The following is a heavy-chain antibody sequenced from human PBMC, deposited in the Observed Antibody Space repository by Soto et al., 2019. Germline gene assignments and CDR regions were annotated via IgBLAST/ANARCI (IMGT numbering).Heavy chain of an antibody. D-gene: IGHD2-15*01. Sequence: GASVKVSCKASGGTFSSYAISWVRQAPGQGLEWMGGIIPIFGTANYAQKFQGRVTITADESTSTAYMELSSLRSEDTAVYYCARQWWGDCSGGSCYSSYYYGMDVWGQGTTVTVSS. V-gene: IGHV1-69*13. CDR2: IIPIFGTA. CDR1: GGTFSSYA. CDR3: ARQWWGDCSGGSCYSSYYYGMDV. J-gene: IGHJ6*02.